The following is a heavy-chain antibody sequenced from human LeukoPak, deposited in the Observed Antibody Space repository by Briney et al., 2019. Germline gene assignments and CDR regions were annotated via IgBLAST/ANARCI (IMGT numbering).Heavy chain of an antibody. D-gene: IGHD3-10*01. CDR2: INHSGST. CDR3: ARHHPVLLWFGDVPFTNSDQSYYMDV. CDR1: GGSFSGYY. J-gene: IGHJ6*03. V-gene: IGHV4-34*01. Sequence: SETLSLTCAVYGGSFSGYYWSWIRQPPGKGLEWIGEINHSGSTNYNPSLKSRVTISVDTSKNQFSLKLSSVTAADTAVYYCARHHPVLLWFGDVPFTNSDQSYYMDVWGKGTTVTISS.